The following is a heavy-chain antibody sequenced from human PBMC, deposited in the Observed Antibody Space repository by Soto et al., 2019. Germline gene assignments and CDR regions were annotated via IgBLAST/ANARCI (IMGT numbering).Heavy chain of an antibody. J-gene: IGHJ4*02. CDR2: IKQDGSEK. D-gene: IGHD3-3*01. CDR3: ARVGLRFLEWLLPIPYYFGY. V-gene: IGHV3-7*01. Sequence: GGSLRLSCAASGFTFSSYWMSWVRQAPGKGLEWVANIKQDGSEKYYVDSVKGRFTISRDNAKNSLYLQMNSLRAEDTAVYYCARVGLRFLEWLLPIPYYFGYWGQGTLVTVSS. CDR1: GFTFSSYW.